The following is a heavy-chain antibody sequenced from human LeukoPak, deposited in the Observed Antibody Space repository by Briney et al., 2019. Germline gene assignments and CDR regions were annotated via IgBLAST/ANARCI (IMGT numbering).Heavy chain of an antibody. J-gene: IGHJ4*02. V-gene: IGHV4-38-2*01. D-gene: IGHD2-21*01. Sequence: SETLSLTCGVSGYSLSRGYYWARIRQPPGKGLEWIGTIYHTGSTYYNPSLESRVTISVDTSKNEFSLNLNSVTAADTAVYYCARAGWIIASGIDYWGQGALVTVSS. CDR2: IYHTGST. CDR1: GYSLSRGYY. CDR3: ARAGWIIASGIDY.